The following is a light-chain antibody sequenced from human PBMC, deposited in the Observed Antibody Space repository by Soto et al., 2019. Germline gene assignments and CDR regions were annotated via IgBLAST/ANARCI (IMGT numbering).Light chain of an antibody. CDR3: HQYGSSPWT. J-gene: IGKJ1*01. Sequence: EIVLTQSPGTLSLSPGERATLSCRASQSVSRNYLAWYQQKPGQAPRLLIYGASSRAAGTPDRFTGSGSGTDFTLSIDRLEPEDFAVYHCHQYGSSPWTFGQGTKVDIK. V-gene: IGKV3-20*01. CDR2: GAS. CDR1: QSVSRNY.